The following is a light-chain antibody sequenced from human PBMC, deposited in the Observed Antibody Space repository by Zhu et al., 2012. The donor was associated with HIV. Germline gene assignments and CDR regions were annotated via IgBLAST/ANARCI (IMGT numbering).Light chain of an antibody. V-gene: IGKV1-9*01. CDR1: ESIGRY. CDR2: DTS. J-gene: IGKJ3*01. CDR3: QQLSGYPLFI. Sequence: DVQLTQSPSFLSASVGDRVTITCRASESIGRYLAWYQQKPGTAPKLLIYDTSTLQSGVPSTFSGSGSGTEFTLTISSLQPEDFATYYCQQLSGYPLFIFGPGTKVDVK.